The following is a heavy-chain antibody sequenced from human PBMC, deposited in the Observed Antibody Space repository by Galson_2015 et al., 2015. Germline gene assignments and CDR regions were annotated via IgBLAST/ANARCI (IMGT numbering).Heavy chain of an antibody. V-gene: IGHV3-53*01. CDR2: IYSGGST. CDR1: GFTVSNNH. CDR3: ARESTTVAGYFDY. Sequence: SLRLSCAASGFTVSNNHMSWVRQAPGKGLEWVSVIYSGGSTYYAGSVKGRFTISRDNSKNTLSLQMNSLRAEDTAVYHCARESTTVAGYFDYWGQGTLATVSS. D-gene: IGHD6-19*01. J-gene: IGHJ4*02.